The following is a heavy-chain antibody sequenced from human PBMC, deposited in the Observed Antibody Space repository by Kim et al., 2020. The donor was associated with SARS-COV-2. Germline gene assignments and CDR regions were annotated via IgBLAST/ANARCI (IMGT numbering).Heavy chain of an antibody. CDR1: GGTFSSYA. V-gene: IGHV1-69*13. CDR3: ARSILRYFDWLLGG. D-gene: IGHD3-9*01. J-gene: IGHJ4*02. CDR2: IIPIFGTA. Sequence: SVKVSCKASGGTFSSYAISWVRQAPGQGLEWMGGIIPIFGTANYAQKFQGRVTITADESTSTAYMELSSLRSEDTAVYYCARSILRYFDWLLGGWGQGTLVTVSS.